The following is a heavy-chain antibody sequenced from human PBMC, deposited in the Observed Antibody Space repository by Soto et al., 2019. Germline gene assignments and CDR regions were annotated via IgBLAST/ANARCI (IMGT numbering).Heavy chain of an antibody. V-gene: IGHV3-48*03. D-gene: IGHD3-10*01. J-gene: IGHJ6*02. CDR2: ISSSGRYI. Sequence: EVQLVESGGGLVQPGGSLRLSCAASGFTFSSYEMNWVRQAPGKGLEWVSYISSSGRYIYYTDSVRGRFTISRDNAKNSLYLQMNSLRAEDTAVYYCARDGRGVSSRIYFYGIDVWGQGTTVTVSS. CDR1: GFTFSSYE. CDR3: ARDGRGVSSRIYFYGIDV.